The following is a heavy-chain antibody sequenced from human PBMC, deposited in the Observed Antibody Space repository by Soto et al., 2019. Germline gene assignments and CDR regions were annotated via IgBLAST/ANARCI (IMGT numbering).Heavy chain of an antibody. V-gene: IGHV1-18*01. CDR2: GRTSNVHT. Sequence: QVQLIQSGAEVKRPGASLKVSFRASGYAFNTYVVSWVRQAPGQGLEWVGWGRTSNVHTYLAQNVQGRVTLTTDTYTSTASLDLRRLTSYDPAVYYCVRDLQSAAPFFDLGGKGTLVTVSS. J-gene: IGHJ4*02. CDR3: VRDLQSAAPFFDL. D-gene: IGHD6-25*01. CDR1: GYAFNTYV.